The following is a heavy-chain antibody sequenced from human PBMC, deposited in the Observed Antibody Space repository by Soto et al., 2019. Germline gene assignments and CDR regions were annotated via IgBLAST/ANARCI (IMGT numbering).Heavy chain of an antibody. CDR3: ARDGSSSWYNWFDP. V-gene: IGHV4-61*08. CDR2: IYYSGNT. Sequence: PSETLSLTCTVSGASVGSDDYYWSWIRQQPGKGLEWIGYIYYSGNTNYNPSLKSRVTVSVDTSKNQFSLKLSSVTAADTAVYYCARDGSSSWYNWFDPWGQGTLVTVSS. D-gene: IGHD6-13*01. CDR1: GASVGSDDYY. J-gene: IGHJ5*02.